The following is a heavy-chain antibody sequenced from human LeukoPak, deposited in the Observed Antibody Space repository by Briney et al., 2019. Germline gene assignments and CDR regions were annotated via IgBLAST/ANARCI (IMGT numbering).Heavy chain of an antibody. V-gene: IGHV1-2*02. CDR2: INPNSGGT. D-gene: IGHD6-19*01. J-gene: IGHJ4*02. CDR3: ATIGSSSGWYYFDY. CDR1: GYTFTGYY. Sequence: ASVKVSCKASGYTFTGYYMHWVRQAPGQGLEWMGWINPNSGGTNYAQKFQGRVTMTRDTSISTAYMELSRLRSDDTAVYYCATIGSSSGWYYFDYWGQGTLVTVSS.